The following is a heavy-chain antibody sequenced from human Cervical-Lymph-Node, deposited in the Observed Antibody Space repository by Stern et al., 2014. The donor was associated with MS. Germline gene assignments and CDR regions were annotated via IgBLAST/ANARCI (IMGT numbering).Heavy chain of an antibody. CDR2: INPGGGST. J-gene: IGHJ4*02. D-gene: IGHD6-19*01. V-gene: IGHV1-46*01. CDR3: ARDNGGWSVDS. Sequence: QVQLVQSGAEVKKPGASVKVSCKAFGYTFTSYKMHWVRQAPGQGLEWMGLINPGGGSTRYAQTLQGRVTMTRDTSTSTVYLEMTSLKSEDTAVYTCARDNGGWSVDSWGQGTLVIVSP. CDR1: GYTFTSYK.